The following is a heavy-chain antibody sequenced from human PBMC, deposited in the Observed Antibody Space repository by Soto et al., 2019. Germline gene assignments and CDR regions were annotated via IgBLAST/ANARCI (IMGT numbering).Heavy chain of an antibody. Sequence: QVQLVQSGAEVKKPGASVKVSCKASGYTFTSYGISWVRQAPGQGLEWMGWISAYNGNTNYAQKLQGRVTMTTDTSTSTASMELRSLRSDDTAVYYCASTPDCSGGSCYSYLYYYYGMDVWGQGTTVTVSS. CDR3: ASTPDCSGGSCYSYLYYYYGMDV. J-gene: IGHJ6*02. CDR1: GYTFTSYG. V-gene: IGHV1-18*01. D-gene: IGHD2-15*01. CDR2: ISAYNGNT.